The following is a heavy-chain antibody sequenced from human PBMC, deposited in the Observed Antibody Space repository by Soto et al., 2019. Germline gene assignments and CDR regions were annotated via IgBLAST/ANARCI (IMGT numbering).Heavy chain of an antibody. CDR1: GTSGVG. Sequence: SGPTLVNPTQTLTLTCTFSGTSGVGVGWIRQPPGKALEWLARIDWDDDKFYSTSLKTRLTISKDTSKNQVVLTMTNMDPVDTATYYCARIRITRDYYFDYWGQGTLVTVSS. V-gene: IGHV2-70*04. J-gene: IGHJ4*02. CDR3: ARIRITRDYYFDY. CDR2: IDWDDDK.